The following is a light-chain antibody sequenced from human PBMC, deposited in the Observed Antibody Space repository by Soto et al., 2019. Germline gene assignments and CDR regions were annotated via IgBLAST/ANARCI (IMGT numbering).Light chain of an antibody. CDR1: PTVNTW. CDR3: QQYNSYSPEGLT. CDR2: DAS. J-gene: IGKJ4*01. V-gene: IGKV1-5*01. Sequence: DIQLTQSPSTLSASVGERVTITCRASPTVNTWLAWYQHKPGKAPKLLIYDASVLETGVPSRFSGFSSGTEFTLTISSLQPDDFATYFCQQYNSYSPEGLTFGGGTKVDIK.